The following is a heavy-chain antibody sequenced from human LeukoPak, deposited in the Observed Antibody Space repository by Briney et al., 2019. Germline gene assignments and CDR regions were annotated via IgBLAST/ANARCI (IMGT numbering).Heavy chain of an antibody. CDR3: ARDRGKLLAYFDY. Sequence: SETLSLTCTVSGGSIGSSSYYWGWIRQPPGKGLEWIGYIFYSGSTNYNTSLKSRVTISVDTSKNQFSLKLSSVIAADTAVYYCARDRGKLLAYFDYWGQGTLATVSS. D-gene: IGHD3-10*01. J-gene: IGHJ4*02. CDR1: GGSIGSSSYY. CDR2: IFYSGST. V-gene: IGHV4-61*01.